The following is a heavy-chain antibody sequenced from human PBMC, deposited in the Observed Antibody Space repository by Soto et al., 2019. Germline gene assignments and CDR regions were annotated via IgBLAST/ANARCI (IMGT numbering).Heavy chain of an antibody. CDR3: ATDPPKYSGGWYRKYYFDL. J-gene: IGHJ2*01. CDR2: FDPEDGET. Sequence: QVPLVQSGAEVKKPGASVKVSCKVSGYTLTELSMHWVRQAPGKGLEWMGGFDPEDGETIYAQKFQGRLTMTEDTSTDTASMELSSLRSEDTAVYYCATDPPKYSGGWYRKYYFDLWGRSTLVTVSS. V-gene: IGHV1-24*01. D-gene: IGHD6-19*01. CDR1: GYTLTELS.